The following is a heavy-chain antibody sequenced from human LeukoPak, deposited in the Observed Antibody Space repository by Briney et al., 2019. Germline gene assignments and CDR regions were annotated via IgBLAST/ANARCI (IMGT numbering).Heavy chain of an antibody. Sequence: PGGSLRLSCAASGFTFSDHYIDWVRQAPGKGLEWVGRSGYKADSYTAEYAASVEGRFTISRDDSKKSLYLQMNTLTIEDTAVYHCTRGYSGVSVYAFDVWGQGTTVTVSS. CDR2: SGYKADSYTA. D-gene: IGHD1-26*01. CDR3: TRGYSGVSVYAFDV. V-gene: IGHV3-72*01. J-gene: IGHJ3*01. CDR1: GFTFSDHY.